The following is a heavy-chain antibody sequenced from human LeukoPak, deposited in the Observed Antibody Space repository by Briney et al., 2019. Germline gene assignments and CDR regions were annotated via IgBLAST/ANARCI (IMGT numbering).Heavy chain of an antibody. D-gene: IGHD3-10*01. CDR3: AREPHTTPYYGPSFDF. CDR1: GFTFSIYW. V-gene: IGHV3-7*01. CDR2: IKSDGSEQ. J-gene: IGHJ4*02. Sequence: GGSLRLSCAASGFTFSIYWMSWVRQAPGKGLEWVANIKSDGSEQYYVDSVKGRFTISRDNGKNSLYLQMNSLRAEDTAVYYCAREPHTTPYYGPSFDFWGQGTLVTVSS.